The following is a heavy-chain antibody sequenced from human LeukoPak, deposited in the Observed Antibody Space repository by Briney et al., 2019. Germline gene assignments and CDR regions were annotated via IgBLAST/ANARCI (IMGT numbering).Heavy chain of an antibody. CDR3: ARDQEAYCSSTSCYEYSYYMDV. D-gene: IGHD2-2*01. CDR2: IYYTGTT. J-gene: IGHJ6*03. V-gene: IGHV4-39*07. Sequence: PSETLSLTCTVSGGSISINDYYWAWIRQPPGKGLEWIGSIYYTGTTYYNPSLKNRVTISVDTSKNQFSLRLTSVTAADTAVYYCARDQEAYCSSTSCYEYSYYMDVWGKGTTVTISS. CDR1: GGSISINDYY.